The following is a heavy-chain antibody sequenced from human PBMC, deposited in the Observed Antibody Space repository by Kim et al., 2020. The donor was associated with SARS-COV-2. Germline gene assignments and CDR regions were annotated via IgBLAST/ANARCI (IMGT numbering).Heavy chain of an antibody. CDR1: GYTFTGYY. CDR3: ARDPGIVGAVSNAFDI. V-gene: IGHV1-2*02. D-gene: IGHD1-26*01. CDR2: INPNSGGT. J-gene: IGHJ3*02. Sequence: ASVKVSCKASGYTFTGYYMHWVRQAPGQGLEWMGWINPNSGGTNYAQKFQGRVTMTRDTSISTAYMELSRLRSDDTAVYYCARDPGIVGAVSNAFDIWGQGTMVTVSS.